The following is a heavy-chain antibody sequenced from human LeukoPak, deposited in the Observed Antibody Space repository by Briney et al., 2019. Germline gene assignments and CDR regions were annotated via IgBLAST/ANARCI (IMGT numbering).Heavy chain of an antibody. CDR2: LLYDGNTK. J-gene: IGHJ6*03. V-gene: IGHV3-33*01. CDR3: ARDHRPEIQYYYMDV. CDR1: GFRFSNYG. D-gene: IGHD1-14*01. Sequence: PGGSLRLSCAASGFRFSNYGMHWVRQAPGKGLEWVAALLYDGNTKHYADSVRGRFTISRDISKNTFYLQMNSLTAKDTAVYYCARDHRPEIQYYYMDVWGKGTTVAVSS.